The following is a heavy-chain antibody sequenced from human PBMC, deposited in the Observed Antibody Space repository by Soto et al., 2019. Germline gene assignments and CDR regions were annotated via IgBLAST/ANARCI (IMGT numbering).Heavy chain of an antibody. J-gene: IGHJ4*02. V-gene: IGHV5-51*01. D-gene: IGHD6-6*01. CDR1: GYSFTSYF. CDR2: IYPGDSDT. CDR3: ARSSIAARLIDY. Sequence: GESLKLSCTGSGYSFTSYFIGWVRQMPGKGLEWMGIIYPGDSDTRYSPSFQGQVTISADKSISTAYLQWSSLKASDTAMYYCARSSIAARLIDYWGQGTLVTVSS.